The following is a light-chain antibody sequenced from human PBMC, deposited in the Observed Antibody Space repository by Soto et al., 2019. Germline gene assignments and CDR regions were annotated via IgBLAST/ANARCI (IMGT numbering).Light chain of an antibody. J-gene: IGKJ1*01. CDR2: DAS. CDR1: QSISSW. Sequence: DIQMTQSPSTLSASVVERVTITCRASQSISSWLAWYQQKPGKAPKLLIYDASSLESGVPSRFSGSGSGTEFTLTISSLQPDDFATYYCQQYNSYSPWTFGQGTKVDI. CDR3: QQYNSYSPWT. V-gene: IGKV1-5*01.